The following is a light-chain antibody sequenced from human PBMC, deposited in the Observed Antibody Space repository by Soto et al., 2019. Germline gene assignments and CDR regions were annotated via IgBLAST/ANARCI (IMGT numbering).Light chain of an antibody. CDR2: EVS. Sequence: QSVLTQPPSASGSPGQSVTISCTGTSSDVGGYNYVSWYQQHPGKAPKLLIYEVSKRPSGVPDRFSGSKSSNTASLTVSGLQAEDEADYYCSSYAGSNKLMFGGGTKLTVL. V-gene: IGLV2-8*01. J-gene: IGLJ3*02. CDR3: SSYAGSNKLM. CDR1: SSDVGGYNY.